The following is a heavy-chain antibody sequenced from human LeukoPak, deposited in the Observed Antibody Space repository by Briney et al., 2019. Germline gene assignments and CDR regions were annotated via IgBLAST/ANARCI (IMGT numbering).Heavy chain of an antibody. CDR3: AKDSAVAGIRDYYYYYMDV. D-gene: IGHD6-19*01. CDR1: GFTFSNYW. V-gene: IGHV3-74*01. Sequence: GGSLKLSCAASGFTFSNYWMHWVRQAPGKGLVWVSRINSDGINTSYADSVKGRFTISRDNSKNTLYLQMNSLRAEDTAVYYCAKDSAVAGIRDYYYYYMDVWGKGTTVTVSS. J-gene: IGHJ6*03. CDR2: INSDGINT.